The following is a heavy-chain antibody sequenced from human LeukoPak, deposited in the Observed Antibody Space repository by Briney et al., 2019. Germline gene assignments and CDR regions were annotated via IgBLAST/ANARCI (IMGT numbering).Heavy chain of an antibody. V-gene: IGHV3-74*01. Sequence: PGGSLRLSCAASGFAFSNYAMNWVRQAPGKGLVWVSRIKGDGSYITYADSVKGRFTISRDNARNTLYLQMNSLRADDTAVYYCARHYASGSHVDYWGQGTLVTVSS. CDR3: ARHYASGSHVDY. D-gene: IGHD3-10*01. J-gene: IGHJ4*02. CDR1: GFAFSNYA. CDR2: IKGDGSYI.